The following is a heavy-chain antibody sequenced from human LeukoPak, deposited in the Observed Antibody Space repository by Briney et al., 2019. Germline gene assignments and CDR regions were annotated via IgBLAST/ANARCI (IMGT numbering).Heavy chain of an antibody. D-gene: IGHD1-1*01. CDR2: IYYSGST. CDR1: GGSISSYY. Sequence: SETLSLTCTVSGGSISSYYWSWIRQPPGKGLEWIGYIYYSGSTNYNPSLKSRVTISVDTSKNQFSLKLSSVTAADTAVYYCAREASTGTTYDYWGQGTLVTVSS. CDR3: AREASTGTTYDY. V-gene: IGHV4-59*01. J-gene: IGHJ4*02.